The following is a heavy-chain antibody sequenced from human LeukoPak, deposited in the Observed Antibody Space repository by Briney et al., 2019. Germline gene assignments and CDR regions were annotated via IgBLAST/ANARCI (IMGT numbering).Heavy chain of an antibody. J-gene: IGHJ6*03. D-gene: IGHD3-10*01. CDR3: ARTRSSSGYLDV. V-gene: IGHV1-46*01. CDR1: GFSFSTFY. CDR2: IHPNGFIT. Sequence: ASVKVSCKTFGFSFSTFYIHWLRRAPGQGLEWMGIIHPNGFITSYAQRFKGRVSMTRDPSTGTVYMELNSLIFDDTAVYYCARTRSSSGYLDVWGTGTTVTVS.